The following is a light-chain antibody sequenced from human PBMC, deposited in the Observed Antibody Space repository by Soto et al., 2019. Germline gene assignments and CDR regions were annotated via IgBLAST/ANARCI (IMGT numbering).Light chain of an antibody. CDR1: ITDIGAYNY. CDR3: SSYTSSITPYV. J-gene: IGLJ1*01. Sequence: QSVLTQPASVSWSPGQSITTSCTGTITDIGAYNYVSWYQQHPGKAPKLLIYGVSSRPSGVSNRFSGSKSGNAAYLTISGLQADDEAEYYCSSYTSSITPYVFGTGTKVTVL. CDR2: GVS. V-gene: IGLV2-14*01.